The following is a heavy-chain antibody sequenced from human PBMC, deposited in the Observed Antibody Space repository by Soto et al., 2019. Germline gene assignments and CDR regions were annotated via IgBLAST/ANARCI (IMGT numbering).Heavy chain of an antibody. D-gene: IGHD2-2*01. CDR2: ISWDRGNI. J-gene: IGHJ4*02. V-gene: IGHV3-9*01. Sequence: EVQLVESGGGLVQPGRSLRLSCAASSFTFGDYAMHWVRQTPGKGLEWVSCISWDRGNIVYVDSVEGRFTISRDNAKNSLFLQMNSLRPEDTAFYYCTKGYTTSCFAHFDYWGQGDLVTVSS. CDR1: SFTFGDYA. CDR3: TKGYTTSCFAHFDY.